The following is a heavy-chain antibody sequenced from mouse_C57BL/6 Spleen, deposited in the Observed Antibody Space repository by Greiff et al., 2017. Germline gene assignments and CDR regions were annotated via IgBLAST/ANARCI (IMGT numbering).Heavy chain of an antibody. J-gene: IGHJ3*01. D-gene: IGHD2-1*01. CDR2: IYPGSGNT. CDR3: ATCYVIYVVAY. CDR1: GYTFTDSY. V-gene: IGHV1-76*01. Sequence: QVQLKESGAELVRPGASVKLSCKASGYTFTDSYINWVKPRPGQGLEWIARIYPGSGNTNYNEKFKGNATLTAATSSSTAYMQLSSLTSDDAAVYFCATCYVIYVVAYWGQGTLVTVSA.